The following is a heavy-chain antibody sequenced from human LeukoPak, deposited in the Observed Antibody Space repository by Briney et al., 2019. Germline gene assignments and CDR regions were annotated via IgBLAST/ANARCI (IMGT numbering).Heavy chain of an antibody. CDR2: IYYSGSA. CDR3: ARLRGRADFGGFDY. D-gene: IGHD3-16*01. V-gene: IGHV4-39*01. Sequence: PSETLSLTCTVSGGSISSSSYYWGWIRQPPGKGLEWIGSIYYSGSAYYNPSLKSRVTISVDTSKNQFSLKLSSVTAADTAVYYCARLRGRADFGGFDYWGQGTLVTVSS. CDR1: GGSISSSSYY. J-gene: IGHJ4*02.